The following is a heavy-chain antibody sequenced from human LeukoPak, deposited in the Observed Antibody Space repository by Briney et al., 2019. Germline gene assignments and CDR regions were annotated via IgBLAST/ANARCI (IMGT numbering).Heavy chain of an antibody. CDR3: ARVRYDSSGYQNWFDP. J-gene: IGHJ5*02. V-gene: IGHV4-59*12. Sequence: SETLSLTCTVSGGSISIYYWSWIRQPPGKGLEWIGYIYYSGSTYYNPSLKSRVTISVDTSKNQFSLKLSSVTAADTAVYYCARVRYDSSGYQNWFDPWGQGTLVTVSS. CDR1: GGSISIYY. D-gene: IGHD3-22*01. CDR2: IYYSGST.